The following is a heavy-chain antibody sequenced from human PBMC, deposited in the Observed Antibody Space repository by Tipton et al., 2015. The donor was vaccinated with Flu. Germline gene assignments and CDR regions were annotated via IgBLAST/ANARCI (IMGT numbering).Heavy chain of an antibody. Sequence: TLSLTCAVSGFSIRSSNYYWGWIRQPPGKGLEWIGNIFHSGNSYHNPSLKSRVTMSVETSKNQFSLKLSSVTAADTAVYYCARMGAVAGDFWGQGMLVTVSS. V-gene: IGHV4-38-2*01. J-gene: IGHJ4*02. D-gene: IGHD6-19*01. CDR2: IFHSGNS. CDR3: ARMGAVAGDF. CDR1: GFSIRSSNYY.